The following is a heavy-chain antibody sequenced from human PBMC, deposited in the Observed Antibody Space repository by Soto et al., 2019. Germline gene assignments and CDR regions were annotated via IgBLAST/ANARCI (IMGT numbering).Heavy chain of an antibody. D-gene: IGHD3-16*01. Sequence: QVHLVQSGAEVKNPGASVKVSCKASGYSFTRYGIGWARQAPGQGLEWMGWINAYNGNTNYAQNLQGRLTLTTDTSTTTDYMDLRSLRSNDTAIYYCAMVDVYVTPSPQDVWGQGTTVTVSS. J-gene: IGHJ6*02. CDR3: AMVDVYVTPSPQDV. V-gene: IGHV1-18*01. CDR1: GYSFTRYG. CDR2: INAYNGNT.